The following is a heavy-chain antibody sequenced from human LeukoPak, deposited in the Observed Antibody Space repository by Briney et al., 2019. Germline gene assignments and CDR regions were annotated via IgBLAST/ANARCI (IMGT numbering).Heavy chain of an antibody. V-gene: IGHV3-30*18. J-gene: IGHJ4*02. Sequence: PGGSLRLSCAASGFTFSNYGMHWVRQAPGKGLEWVAVITYEGSNKYYADSVKGRFTISRDNSKNTLYLQMNSLRAEDTAVYYCAKGRFSMIRGVDYYFDYWGQGTLVTVSS. CDR3: AKGRFSMIRGVDYYFDY. CDR1: GFTFSNYG. D-gene: IGHD3-10*01. CDR2: ITYEGSNK.